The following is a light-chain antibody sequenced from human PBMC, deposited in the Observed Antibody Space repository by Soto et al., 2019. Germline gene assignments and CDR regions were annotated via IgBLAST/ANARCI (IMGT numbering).Light chain of an antibody. CDR1: QTISSNN. CDR3: QQYGSWT. V-gene: IGKV3-20*01. J-gene: IGKJ1*01. CDR2: GTS. Sequence: EIVLTQSPGTLSVSPGERATLSCRASQTISSNNLAWYQQKPGQAPSLLIYGTSSRATGIPDRFSGSGSGTDFTLTSSRLEAEDCAIYYCQQYGSWTFGQGAKVEL.